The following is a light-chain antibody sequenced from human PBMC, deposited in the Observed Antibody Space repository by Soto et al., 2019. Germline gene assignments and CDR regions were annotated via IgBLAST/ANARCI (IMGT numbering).Light chain of an antibody. CDR3: QPYLNLWT. CDR1: QSVSSN. J-gene: IGKJ1*01. Sequence: GVKLSAVALSVTPEERATLSCRASQSVSSNVAWYQQRPGQAPRLLIYRASTRATGIPARFSGSGSGTEFTLTISSLQAEDFAVYNCQPYLNLWTFCQ. V-gene: IGKV3-15*01. CDR2: RAS.